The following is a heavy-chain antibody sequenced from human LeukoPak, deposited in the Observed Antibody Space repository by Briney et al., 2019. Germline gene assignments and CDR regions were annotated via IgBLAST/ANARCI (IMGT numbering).Heavy chain of an antibody. Sequence: PSETLSLTCTVSGGSISSYYWSWFRQPPGKGLEWIAYINYSGTTYYNPSLKSRVIISVDTSKNQFSLKLSSVTAADTAVYYCARASSTSPGTFGNWGQGTLVTVSS. CDR1: GGSISSYY. CDR2: INYSGTT. D-gene: IGHD2-2*01. CDR3: ARASSTSPGTFGN. V-gene: IGHV4-59*12. J-gene: IGHJ4*02.